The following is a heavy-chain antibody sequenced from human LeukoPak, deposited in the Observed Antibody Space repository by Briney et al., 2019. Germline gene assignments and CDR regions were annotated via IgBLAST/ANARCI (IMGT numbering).Heavy chain of an antibody. J-gene: IGHJ4*02. D-gene: IGHD6-13*01. CDR2: ITDSGIRT. V-gene: IGHV3-23*01. CDR1: GFTFNSYA. CDR3: AKIVQFTAATGTGLES. Sequence: GGSLRLSCAASGFTFNSYAMAWVRQTPEKGLEWVSSITDSGIRTYYADSVEGRFTISRDNSKNTMYLQMNSLRAEDTAVYYCAKIVQFTAATGTGLESWGQGTLVTVSP.